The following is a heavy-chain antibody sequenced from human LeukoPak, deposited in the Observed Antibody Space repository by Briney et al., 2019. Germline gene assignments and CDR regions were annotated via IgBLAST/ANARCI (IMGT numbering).Heavy chain of an antibody. V-gene: IGHV1-2*02. CDR2: INPNSGGT. CDR1: GYSFTNHA. CDR3: ALAAAVDKPFDY. Sequence: ASVKVSCKASGYSFTNHALNWVRQAPGQGLEWMGWINPNSGGTNYAQKFQGRVTMTRDTSISTAYMELSSLRSEDTAVYYCALAAAVDKPFDYWGQGTLVTVSS. J-gene: IGHJ4*02. D-gene: IGHD6-13*01.